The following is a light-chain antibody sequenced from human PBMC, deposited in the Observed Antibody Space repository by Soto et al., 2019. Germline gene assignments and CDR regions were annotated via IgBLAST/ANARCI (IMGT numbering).Light chain of an antibody. CDR1: QSVSSTS. Sequence: EIVLTQSPGTLSFYPGERATLSCRASQSVSSTSLAWYQQKPGQAPRLLIYGASNRATGIPDRFSGSGSGTDFTLTISRLEPEDFAVYYCQQYDGSPPWTFGLGTKVDIK. CDR3: QQYDGSPPWT. V-gene: IGKV3-20*01. CDR2: GAS. J-gene: IGKJ1*01.